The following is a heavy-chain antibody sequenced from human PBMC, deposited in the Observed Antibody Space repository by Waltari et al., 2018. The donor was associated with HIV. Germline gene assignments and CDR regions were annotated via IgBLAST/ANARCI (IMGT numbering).Heavy chain of an antibody. V-gene: IGHV3-9*01. CDR2: ISWNSDII. J-gene: IGHJ6*02. D-gene: IGHD2-2*01. CDR1: GFNFDHYA. Sequence: EMQLVESGGGLVQPGRSMRLSCAAPGFNFDHYAMYWVRQAPGKGLGGVLGISWNSDIIGYADSVKGRFTISRDNAKNSLYLQMNSLGAEDTALYYCAKDAASIHYYGMDVWGQGTTVTVS. CDR3: AKDAASIHYYGMDV.